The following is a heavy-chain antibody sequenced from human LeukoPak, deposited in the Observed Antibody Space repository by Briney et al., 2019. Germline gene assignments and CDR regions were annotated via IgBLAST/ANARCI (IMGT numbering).Heavy chain of an antibody. D-gene: IGHD6-19*01. CDR3: ARGKWLDNS. CDR1: GGSFSGYY. Sequence: KSSETLSLTCAVYGGSFSGYYWSWLRQPPGKGLEWIGEINHSGSSNYNPSLKSRVTISVDTSKNQFPLRLTSMTAADTAVYYCARGKWLDNSWGQGTLVTVSS. CDR2: INHSGSS. J-gene: IGHJ4*02. V-gene: IGHV4-34*01.